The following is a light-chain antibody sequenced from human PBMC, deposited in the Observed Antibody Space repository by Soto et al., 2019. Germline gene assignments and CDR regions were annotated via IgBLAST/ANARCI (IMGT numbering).Light chain of an antibody. Sequence: DVVMTQSPLSLPVTLGQPASISCRSSQSLVYSDGNSYLNWFQQRPGPSPRRLIYKVSTRDSGVPDRFSGSGSGTDFTLKISRVEAEDVGVDYCMQGTHWPWTFGQGTKVEIK. CDR2: KVS. CDR3: MQGTHWPWT. J-gene: IGKJ1*01. CDR1: QSLVYSDGNSY. V-gene: IGKV2-30*01.